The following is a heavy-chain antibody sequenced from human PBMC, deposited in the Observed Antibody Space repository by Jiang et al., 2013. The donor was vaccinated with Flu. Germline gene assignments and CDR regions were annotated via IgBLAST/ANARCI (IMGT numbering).Heavy chain of an antibody. J-gene: IGHJ4*02. CDR2: IYYMGAP. Sequence: LEWIGSIYYMGAPTTTRPSKSRVTISVDTSKNQFSLKLSSVTAADTAVYYCARLAITGEMATITDYWGQGTLVTVSS. CDR3: ARLAITGEMATITDY. V-gene: IGHV4-39*01. D-gene: IGHD5-24*01.